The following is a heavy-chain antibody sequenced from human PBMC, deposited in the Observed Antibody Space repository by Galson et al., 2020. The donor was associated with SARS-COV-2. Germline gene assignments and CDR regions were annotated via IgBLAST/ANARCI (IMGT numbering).Heavy chain of an antibody. J-gene: IGHJ6*02. Sequence: SETLSLTCNVSGGSVSGGSQYWSCIRPPTGKGLEWIGRIYIRGSTNYNPSLKSRVTISLDTSKNQFSLKVTSVTAADTAVYYCAGSSRGDDYYDGMDVWGQGTTGAVSS. D-gene: IGHD6-19*01. CDR3: AGSSRGDDYYDGMDV. CDR1: GGSVSGGSQY. CDR2: IYIRGST. V-gene: IGHV4-61*02.